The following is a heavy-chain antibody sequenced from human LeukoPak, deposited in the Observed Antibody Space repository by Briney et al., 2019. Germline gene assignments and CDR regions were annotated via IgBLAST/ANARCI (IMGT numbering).Heavy chain of an antibody. V-gene: IGHV6-1*01. CDR1: GDSVSSNSAT. CDR2: TYYRSKWYN. J-gene: IGHJ6*02. D-gene: IGHD6-13*01. CDR3: ARRKAATFGMDV. Sequence: SQTLSLTCAISGDSVSSNSATWNWLRQSPSRGLEWLGRTYYRSKWYNDYAVSMKSRITINPDTSKNQFSLQLNSVTPEDTAVYYCARRKAATFGMDVWGQGTTATVSS.